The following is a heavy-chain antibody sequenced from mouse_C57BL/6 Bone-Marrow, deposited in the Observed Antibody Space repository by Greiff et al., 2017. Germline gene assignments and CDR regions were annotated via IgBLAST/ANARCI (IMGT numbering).Heavy chain of an antibody. CDR3: ARHPNYYGRAMDY. CDR1: GFTFSDYY. J-gene: IGHJ4*01. D-gene: IGHD1-1*01. CDR2: ISNGGGST. V-gene: IGHV5-12*01. Sequence: DVMLVESGGGLVQPGGSLKLSCAASGFTFSDYYMYWVRQTPEKRLEWVAYISNGGGSTYYPDTVKGRFTISRDNAKNTLYLQMSRLKSEDTAMYYCARHPNYYGRAMDYWGQGTSVTVSS.